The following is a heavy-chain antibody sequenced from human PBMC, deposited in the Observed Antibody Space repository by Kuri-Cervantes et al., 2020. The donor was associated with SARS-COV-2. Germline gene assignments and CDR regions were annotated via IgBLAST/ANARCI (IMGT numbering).Heavy chain of an antibody. CDR2: ISYDGSNK. D-gene: IGHD3-22*01. CDR1: GFTFSSYA. J-gene: IGHJ5*02. V-gene: IGHV3-30*01. Sequence: GGSLRLSCAASGFTFSSYAMHWVRQAPGKGLEWVAVISYDGSNKYYADSVKGRFTISRDNSKNTLYLQMNSLRAEDTAVYYCARESGRITMIVVVTVPWFDPWGQGTLVTVSS. CDR3: ARESGRITMIVVVTVPWFDP.